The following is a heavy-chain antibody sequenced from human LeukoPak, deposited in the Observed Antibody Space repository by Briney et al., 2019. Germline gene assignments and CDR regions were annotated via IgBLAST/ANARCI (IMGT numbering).Heavy chain of an antibody. Sequence: GGSLRLSCAASGFTFSSYAMHWVRQAPGKGLEWVAVISYDGSNKYYADSVKGRFTISRDNCKNTLYLQMNSLRAEDTAVYYCARDPYYYGSGSIYWGQGTLVTVSS. CDR2: ISYDGSNK. J-gene: IGHJ4*02. CDR3: ARDPYYYGSGSIY. CDR1: GFTFSSYA. D-gene: IGHD3-10*01. V-gene: IGHV3-30-3*01.